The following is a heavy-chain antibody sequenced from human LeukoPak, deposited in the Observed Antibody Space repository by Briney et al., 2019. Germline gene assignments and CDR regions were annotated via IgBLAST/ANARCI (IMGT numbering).Heavy chain of an antibody. V-gene: IGHV3-7*04. CDR1: GFIFSSNW. J-gene: IGHJ4*02. CDR3: GRGGNYPGF. Sequence: GGSLRLSCAASGFIFSSNWMTWVRQAPGEGLEWVAHIKPDGSDNYYVDSVKGRFTISRDNAKNSLFLQMNSLRVEDTAVYYCGRGGNYPGFWGQGALVTVSS. CDR2: IKPDGSDN. D-gene: IGHD1-7*01.